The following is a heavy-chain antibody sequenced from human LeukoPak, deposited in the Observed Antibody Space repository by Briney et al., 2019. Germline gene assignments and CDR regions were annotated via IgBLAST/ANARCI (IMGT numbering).Heavy chain of an antibody. V-gene: IGHV1-69*04. D-gene: IGHD3-22*01. J-gene: IGHJ3*02. CDR1: GGTFSSYA. CDR3: AREPMIVVDPHAFDI. CDR2: IIPILGIA. Sequence: SVKVSCKASGGTFSSYAISWVRQAPGQGLEWMGRIIPILGIANYAQMFQGRVTITADKSASTAYMELSSLRSEDTAVYYCAREPMIVVDPHAFDIWGQGTMVTVSS.